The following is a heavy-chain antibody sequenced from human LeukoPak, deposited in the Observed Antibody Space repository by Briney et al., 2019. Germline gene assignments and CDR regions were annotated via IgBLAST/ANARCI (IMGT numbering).Heavy chain of an antibody. V-gene: IGHV1-69*06. J-gene: IGHJ4*02. D-gene: IGHD5-18*01. CDR3: ARASNPKYSYGFCLVY. Sequence: ASVKVSCKASGGTFSSYAIGWLRQAPGQRLEWMGGIIPIFGTANYAQKFQGRVTITADKSTSTAYMELSSLRSEDTAVYYCARASNPKYSYGFCLVYWGQGTLVTVSS. CDR2: IIPIFGTA. CDR1: GGTFSSYA.